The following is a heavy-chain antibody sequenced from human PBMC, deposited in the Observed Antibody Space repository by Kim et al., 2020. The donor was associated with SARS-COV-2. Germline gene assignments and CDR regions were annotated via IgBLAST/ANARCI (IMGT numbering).Heavy chain of an antibody. Sequence: TYYNPSLKSRFTSSLDTSRNQFSLRLTSVTATDTAVYYCARGDYFYYAMDVWGQGTTVTVSS. CDR2: T. V-gene: IGHV4-30-2*04. CDR3: ARGDYFYYAMDV. J-gene: IGHJ6*02.